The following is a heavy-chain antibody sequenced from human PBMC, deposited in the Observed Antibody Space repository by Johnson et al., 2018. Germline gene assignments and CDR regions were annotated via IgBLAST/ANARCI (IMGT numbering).Heavy chain of an antibody. V-gene: IGHV4-59*01. CDR1: GGSISSYY. Sequence: QVQLQESGPGLVKPSETLSLTCTVSGGSISSYYWSWIRQPPGKGLEWIGYIYYSGSTHYNPFLKSRVTISVDTSKNPFPRMLSSVTAAVTAVYYWARAEEDRSGYLIWGQGTMVTVAS. CDR2: IYYSGST. CDR3: ARAEEDRSGYLI. D-gene: IGHD3-22*01. J-gene: IGHJ3*02.